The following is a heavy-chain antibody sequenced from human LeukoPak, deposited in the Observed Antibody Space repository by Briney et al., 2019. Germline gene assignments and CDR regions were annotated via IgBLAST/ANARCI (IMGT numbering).Heavy chain of an antibody. CDR3: ARQEYCRGGSCYTWLDP. CDR2: IYPADSDI. D-gene: IGHD2-15*01. V-gene: IGHV5-51*01. Sequence: GESLKISCKGSGYSITNYWIAWVRQMPGKGLEWMGIIYPADSDIRYSPSFQGQVTISADKSISTAYLQWSSLKASDTAMYYCARQEYCRGGSCYTWLDPWGQGTLVTVSS. J-gene: IGHJ5*02. CDR1: GYSITNYW.